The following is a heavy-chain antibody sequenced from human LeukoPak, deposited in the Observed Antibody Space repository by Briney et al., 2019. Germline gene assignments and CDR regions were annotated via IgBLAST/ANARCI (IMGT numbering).Heavy chain of an antibody. Sequence: GGSLRLSCAASGFTFSSYGMHWVRQAPGKGLEWVAVIWYDGSNKYYADSVKGRFTISRDNSKNTLYLQMNSLRAEDTAVYYCANDSYDMDKGTLYYYYGMDVWGKGTTVTVSS. CDR3: ANDSYDMDKGTLYYYYGMDV. CDR2: IWYDGSNK. V-gene: IGHV3-33*06. D-gene: IGHD3-9*01. J-gene: IGHJ6*04. CDR1: GFTFSSYG.